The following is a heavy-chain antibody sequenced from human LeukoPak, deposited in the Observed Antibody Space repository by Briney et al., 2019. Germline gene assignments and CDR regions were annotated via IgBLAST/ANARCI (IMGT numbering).Heavy chain of an antibody. J-gene: IGHJ4*02. D-gene: IGHD6-13*01. Sequence: SETLSLTCAVYGGSFSGYYWSWIRQPPGKGLEWIGEINHSGSTNYNPSLKSRVTISVDTSKNQLSLKLSSVTAADTAVYYCARDHSSSSEDYWGQGTLVTVSS. CDR1: GGSFSGYY. CDR3: ARDHSSSSEDY. V-gene: IGHV4-34*01. CDR2: INHSGST.